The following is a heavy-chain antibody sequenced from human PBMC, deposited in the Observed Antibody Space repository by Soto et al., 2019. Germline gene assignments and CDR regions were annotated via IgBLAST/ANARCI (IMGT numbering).Heavy chain of an antibody. CDR2: IHTSGSP. CDR1: VCSISSYY. J-gene: IGHJ4*02. CDR3: ATGGTYFDY. Sequence: SATLSLTCNFSVCSISSYYCSWIRQAAGKGLEWIGRIHTSGSPNYNPSLKSRVTMSADTSKNQFSLKLTSVTAADTAVYYCATGGTYFDYWGQGNLVTVSS. V-gene: IGHV4-4*07.